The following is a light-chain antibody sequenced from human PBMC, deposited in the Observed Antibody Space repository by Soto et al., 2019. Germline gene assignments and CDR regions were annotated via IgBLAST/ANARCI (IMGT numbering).Light chain of an antibody. Sequence: DIQMTQSPSTLSASVGDRVTINCRASQSISSWLAWYQQKPGKAPKLLINKASSLESGVPSRFSGSGSGTEFTLTISSLQPDDFATYYCQHFNSYPWTFGQGTKVDIK. J-gene: IGKJ1*01. CDR1: QSISSW. V-gene: IGKV1-5*03. CDR3: QHFNSYPWT. CDR2: KAS.